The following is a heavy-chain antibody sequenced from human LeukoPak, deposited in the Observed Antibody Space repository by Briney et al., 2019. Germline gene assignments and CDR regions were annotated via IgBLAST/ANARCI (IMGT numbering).Heavy chain of an antibody. D-gene: IGHD4-17*01. J-gene: IGHJ5*02. V-gene: IGHV4-30-4*08. Sequence: LRLSCAASGCTFSSYAMSWVRQPPGKGLEWIGYIYYSGSTYYNPSLKSRVTISVDTSNNQFSLKLSSVTAADTAVYYCAREALRPSRWFDPWGQGTLVTVSS. CDR2: IYYSGST. CDR3: AREALRPSRWFDP. CDR1: GCTFSSYA.